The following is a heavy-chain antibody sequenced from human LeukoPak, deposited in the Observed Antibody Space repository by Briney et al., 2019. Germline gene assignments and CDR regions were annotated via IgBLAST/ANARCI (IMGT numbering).Heavy chain of an antibody. J-gene: IGHJ6*02. CDR3: ARDLKCRRAGCPPWYYGMDV. CDR2: IYSGGST. CDR1: GFTVSSNY. Sequence: AGGSLRLSCAASGFTVSSNYMSWVRQAPGKGLEWVSVIYSGGSTYYADSVKGRFTISRDNSKNTLYLQMNSLRAEDTAVYYCARDLKCRRAGCPPWYYGMDVWGQGTTVTVSS. D-gene: IGHD5-24*01. V-gene: IGHV3-66*01.